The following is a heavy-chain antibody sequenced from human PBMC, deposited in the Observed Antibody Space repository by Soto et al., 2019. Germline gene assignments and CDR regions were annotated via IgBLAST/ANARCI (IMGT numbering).Heavy chain of an antibody. CDR2: MYYGGNT. CDR3: ATGRGGYATPY. V-gene: IGHV4-59*02. CDR1: GASVTTYY. J-gene: IGHJ4*02. D-gene: IGHD5-12*01. Sequence: QVQLEESGPGLVKPSETLSLACSVSGASVTTYYWNWIRQPPGKRLEWIGHMYYGGNTDYTPSLKGRVSFSVDTSNNQSSLNLTSLTAADTAVYYCATGRGGYATPYWGQGILVVVSS.